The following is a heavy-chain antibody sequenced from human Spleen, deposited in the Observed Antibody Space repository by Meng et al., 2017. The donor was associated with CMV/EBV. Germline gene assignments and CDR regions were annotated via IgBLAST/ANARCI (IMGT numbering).Heavy chain of an antibody. V-gene: IGHV4-34*01. CDR2: INQSGST. CDR3: ARGGLRFLEGLFRNYFDY. CDR1: GSCSVYY. J-gene: IGHJ4*02. D-gene: IGHD3-3*01. Sequence: GSCSVYYSSWLRQPPGKGLEWIGEINQSGSTNYNPSLKSRVTISVDTSRNQFSLKLSSVTAADTAVYYCARGGLRFLEGLFRNYFDYWGQGTLVTVSS.